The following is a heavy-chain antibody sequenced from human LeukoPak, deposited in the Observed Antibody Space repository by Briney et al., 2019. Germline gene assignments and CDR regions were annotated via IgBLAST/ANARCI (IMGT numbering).Heavy chain of an antibody. CDR2: IYYSGST. Sequence: SETLSLTCTVSGGSISSYYWSWIRQPPGKGVEWIGYIYYSGSTNYNPSLKSRVTISVDTSKNQFSLKLSSVTAADTAVYYCARGREGSITMVRGVNYFDYWGQGTLVTVSS. CDR3: ARGREGSITMVRGVNYFDY. J-gene: IGHJ4*02. D-gene: IGHD3-10*01. V-gene: IGHV4-59*01. CDR1: GGSISSYY.